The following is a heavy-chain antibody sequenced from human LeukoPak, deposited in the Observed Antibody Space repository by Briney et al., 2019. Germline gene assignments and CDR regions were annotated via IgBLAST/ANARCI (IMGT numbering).Heavy chain of an antibody. Sequence: GGSLRLSCAASGPTFRNAFMNWVRQAPGKGLEWVGRIESSTDGGTTDYAAPVKGRFTMSRDDSKNNLYLQMNNVKTEDTGVYYCTTSPGITVFGVVTDYWGQGPLVIVSS. CDR1: GPTFRNAF. V-gene: IGHV3-15*04. CDR2: IESSTDGGTT. D-gene: IGHD3-3*01. CDR3: TTSPGITVFGVVTDY. J-gene: IGHJ4*02.